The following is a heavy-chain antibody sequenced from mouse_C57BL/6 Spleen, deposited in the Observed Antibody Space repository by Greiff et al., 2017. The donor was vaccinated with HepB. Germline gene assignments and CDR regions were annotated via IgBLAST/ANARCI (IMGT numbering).Heavy chain of an antibody. J-gene: IGHJ3*01. CDR3: ARDGDCGSRRFAY. Sequence: EVKLMESGGGLVKPGGSLKLSCAASGFTFSSYAMSWVCQTPEKRLEWVATISDGGSYTYYPDNLKGRFTFSRDNAKNNLYLQRSHLMSEDTAMYYCARDGDCGSRRFAYWGQGTLVTVSA. CDR1: GFTFSSYA. D-gene: IGHD1-1*01. V-gene: IGHV5-4*01. CDR2: ISDGGSYT.